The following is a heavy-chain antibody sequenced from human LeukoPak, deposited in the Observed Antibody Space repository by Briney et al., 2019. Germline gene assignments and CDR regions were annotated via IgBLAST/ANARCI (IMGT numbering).Heavy chain of an antibody. CDR2: SSHDGANT. CDR1: GFTFSSYE. V-gene: IGHV3-30-3*01. Sequence: GGSLRLSCAASGFTFSSYEMNWVRHAPGKGLEWVTWSSHDGANTYSADFVKGRLTVSRDNAKNTLYLQMNSLTIDDTAVYYCARGGVEQGNRIYLDSWGQGTLVTVSS. D-gene: IGHD1/OR15-1a*01. CDR3: ARGGVEQGNRIYLDS. J-gene: IGHJ4*02.